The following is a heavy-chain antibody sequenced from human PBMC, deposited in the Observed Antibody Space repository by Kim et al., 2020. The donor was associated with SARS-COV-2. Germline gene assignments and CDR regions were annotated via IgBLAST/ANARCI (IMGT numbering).Heavy chain of an antibody. J-gene: IGHJ4*02. Sequence: GGSLRLSCRSSGFTFGDYAINWVRQAPGKGLEWVGFIRDKAHGGTPDYAASLRGRFAISRDDSKSIAYLQMNSLKTEDTAVYYCTNERYWGQGTLVPVSS. V-gene: IGHV3-49*04. CDR1: GFTFGDYA. CDR2: IRDKAHGGTP. CDR3: TNERY.